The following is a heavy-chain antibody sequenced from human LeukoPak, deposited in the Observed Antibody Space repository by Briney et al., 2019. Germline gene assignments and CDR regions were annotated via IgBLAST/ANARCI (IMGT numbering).Heavy chain of an antibody. D-gene: IGHD6-19*01. CDR3: AREAKRSLYSSGWYEQDY. Sequence: PGGSLRLSCAAPGFTFSDYYMSWIRQAPGKGLEWVSYISSSGSTIYYADSVKGRFTISRDNAKNSLYLQMNSLRAEDTAVYYCAREAKRSLYSSGWYEQDYWGQGTLVTVSS. V-gene: IGHV3-11*01. CDR2: ISSSGSTI. J-gene: IGHJ4*02. CDR1: GFTFSDYY.